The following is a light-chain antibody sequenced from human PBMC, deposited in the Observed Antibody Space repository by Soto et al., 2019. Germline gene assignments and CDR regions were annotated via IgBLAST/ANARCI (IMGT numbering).Light chain of an antibody. CDR1: QDIGNV. Sequence: AIQMTQSPSSLSASVGDTVTITCRASQDIGNVLGWYQQKPGKAPKLLIYSSSSLQSGVSSRFSGSGSGREFALTISSLQPEDFATYYCLQVFNFPRAFGQGTKVDIK. J-gene: IGKJ1*01. V-gene: IGKV1-6*02. CDR3: LQVFNFPRA. CDR2: SSS.